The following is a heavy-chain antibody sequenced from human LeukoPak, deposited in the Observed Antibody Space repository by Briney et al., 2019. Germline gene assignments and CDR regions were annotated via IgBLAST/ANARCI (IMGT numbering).Heavy chain of an antibody. J-gene: IGHJ4*02. V-gene: IGHV3-21*01. Sequence: PGGSLRLSCAGSGFTLTTSNVHWVRQAPGKGLEWVSFVTTSDSYIYYADSIKGRFTISRDNAKNSLYLQMSSLRAEDTAVYYCAKGSMGGYSAGISMTVVRPGIDYWGQGTLVTVSS. CDR1: GFTLTTSN. CDR2: VTTSDSYI. D-gene: IGHD3-22*01. CDR3: AKGSMGGYSAGISMTVVRPGIDY.